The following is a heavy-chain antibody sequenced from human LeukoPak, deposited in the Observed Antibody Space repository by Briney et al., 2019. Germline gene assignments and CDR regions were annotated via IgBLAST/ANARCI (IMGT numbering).Heavy chain of an antibody. CDR3: VKDINYGGSDYFDY. CDR2: ISWNSGSI. J-gene: IGHJ4*02. CDR1: GFTFDDYA. V-gene: IGHV3-9*01. D-gene: IGHD4-23*01. Sequence: GGSLRLSCAASGFTFDDYAMHWVRQAPGKGLEWVSGISWNSGSIDYADSLKGRFTISRDNAKNSLYLQMNSLRPEDTALYHCVKDINYGGSDYFDYWGQGTLVTVSS.